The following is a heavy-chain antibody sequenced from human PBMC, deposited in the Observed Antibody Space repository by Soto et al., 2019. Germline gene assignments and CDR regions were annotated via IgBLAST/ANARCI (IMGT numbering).Heavy chain of an antibody. J-gene: IGHJ4*02. CDR1: GFTLSNFG. D-gene: IGHD6-19*01. Sequence: PGGSLRLSCVGSGFTLSNFGIHWVRQAPGKGLEWLAVVSYDEGNKFYADSVRGRFTISRDNSKDTVYLQINSLRRDDTAMYFCAKVTTEYSGVALDHWGQGTLVTVSS. CDR2: VSYDEGNK. V-gene: IGHV3-30*18. CDR3: AKVTTEYSGVALDH.